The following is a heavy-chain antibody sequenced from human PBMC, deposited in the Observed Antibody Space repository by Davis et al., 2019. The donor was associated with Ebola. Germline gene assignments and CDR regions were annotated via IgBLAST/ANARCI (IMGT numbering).Heavy chain of an antibody. CDR3: ARAPGVTTLYYYYMDV. CDR2: ISSSGSTI. CDR1: GFTFSDYY. J-gene: IGHJ6*03. Sequence: GESLKISCAASGFTFSDYYMSWIRQAPGKGLEWVSYISSSGSTIYYADSVKGRFTISRDNAKNSLYLQMNSLRAEDTAVYYCARAPGVTTLYYYYMDVWGKGTTVTVSS. D-gene: IGHD4-17*01. V-gene: IGHV3-11*04.